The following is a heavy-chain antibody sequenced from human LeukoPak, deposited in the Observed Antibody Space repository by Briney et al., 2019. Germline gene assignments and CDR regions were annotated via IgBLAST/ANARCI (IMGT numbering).Heavy chain of an antibody. CDR2: ISAYNGDT. D-gene: IGHD2-15*01. CDR3: ARDLTFAATMY. CDR1: GYTFSSYD. J-gene: IGHJ4*02. Sequence: GPSVKVSCKASGYTFSSYDISWVRQAPGQGLEWVGRISAYNGDTNYAQKLQGRVTMTTDTSTSTAYMELRSLRSDDTAVYYCARDLTFAATMYWGQGTLVTVSS. V-gene: IGHV1-18*01.